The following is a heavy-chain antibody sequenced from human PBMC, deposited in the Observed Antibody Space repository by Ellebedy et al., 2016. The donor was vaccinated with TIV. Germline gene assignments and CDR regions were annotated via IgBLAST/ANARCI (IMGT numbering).Heavy chain of an antibody. D-gene: IGHD6-13*01. CDR3: ARGDGGAAAGTGLFDY. CDR2: INPNSGGT. Sequence: ASVKVSXKASGYTFTGYYMHWVRQAPGQGLEWMGWINPNSGGTNYAQKFQGRVTMTRDTSISTAYMELSRLRSDDTAVYYCARGDGGAAAGTGLFDYWGQGTLVTVSS. J-gene: IGHJ4*02. CDR1: GYTFTGYY. V-gene: IGHV1-2*02.